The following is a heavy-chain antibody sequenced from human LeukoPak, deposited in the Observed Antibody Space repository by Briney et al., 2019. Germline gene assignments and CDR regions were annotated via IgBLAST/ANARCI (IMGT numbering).Heavy chain of an antibody. D-gene: IGHD6-13*01. CDR1: GFNFSDYW. CDR3: KSGGAAPGSFDN. V-gene: IGHV3-7*01. Sequence: GGSLRLSCAASGFNFSDYWMSWMRQGPGKGLEWVANIKYDGDEEYYVDSVKGRFTISRDNAKNSLYLQLNSLRVEDTAVYYCKSGGAAPGSFDNWGQGTLVTVSP. J-gene: IGHJ4*02. CDR2: IKYDGDEE.